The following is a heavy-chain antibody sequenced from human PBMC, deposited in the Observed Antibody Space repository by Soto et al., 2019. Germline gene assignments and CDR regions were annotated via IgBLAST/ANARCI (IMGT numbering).Heavy chain of an antibody. V-gene: IGHV3-21*01. D-gene: IGHD3-22*01. CDR3: AGGDSNGYYFDY. CDR1: GFTFSSYS. Sequence: PGGSLRLSCAASGFTFSSYSMNWVRQAPGKGLEWVSSISSSSSYIYYADSVKGRFTISRDNAKNSLYLQMNSLRAEDTAVYYCAGGDSNGYYFDYWSQGTLVTVSS. CDR2: ISSSSSYI. J-gene: IGHJ4*02.